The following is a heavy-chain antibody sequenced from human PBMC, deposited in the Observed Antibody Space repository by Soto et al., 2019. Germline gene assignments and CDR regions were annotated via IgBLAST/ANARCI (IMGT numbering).Heavy chain of an antibody. J-gene: IGHJ4*02. CDR2: INQDGSEQ. D-gene: IGHD5-12*01. V-gene: IGHV3-7*05. CDR3: ARTPGYSGYDFRRCFDY. CDR1: GFIFKNYW. Sequence: GGSLRLSCAVSGFIFKNYWMSWVRQAPGKGLEWVANINQDGSEQYYVDSVKGRFTISRDNAKNSLFLQMNSLRAEDTAVYYCARTPGYSGYDFRRCFDYWGQGILVTVSS.